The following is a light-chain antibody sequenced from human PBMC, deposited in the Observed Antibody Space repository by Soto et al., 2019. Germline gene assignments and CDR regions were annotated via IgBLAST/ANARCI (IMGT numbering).Light chain of an antibody. CDR1: QRVSSN. J-gene: IGKJ4*01. Sequence: EIVMTQSTATLSVSPGERATLSCRASQRVSSNLAWYQQKPGQAPRLLIYGASTRATGIPARFSGSGSGTDFTLTISSLQSEDFAVYYCQQHNNWPLTFGGGTKVEIK. V-gene: IGKV3-15*01. CDR3: QQHNNWPLT. CDR2: GAS.